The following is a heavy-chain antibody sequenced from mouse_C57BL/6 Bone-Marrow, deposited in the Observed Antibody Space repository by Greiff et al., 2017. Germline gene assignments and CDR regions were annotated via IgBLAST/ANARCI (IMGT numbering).Heavy chain of an antibody. D-gene: IGHD1-1*01. CDR1: GFTFSSYG. CDR3: ARNGNYVPYYSMDY. CDR2: ISSGGSYT. Sequence: EVKVVESGGDLVKPGGSLKLSCAASGFTFSSYGMSWVRQTPDKRLEWVATISSGGSYTYYPDSVQGRFNITRDNAKNTLYLQMSSLKSEDTAMYYCARNGNYVPYYSMDYWGQGTSVTVSS. J-gene: IGHJ4*01. V-gene: IGHV5-6*01.